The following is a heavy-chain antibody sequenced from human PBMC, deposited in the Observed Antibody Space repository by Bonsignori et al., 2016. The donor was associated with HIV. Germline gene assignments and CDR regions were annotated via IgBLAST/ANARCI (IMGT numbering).Heavy chain of an antibody. J-gene: IGHJ4*02. V-gene: IGHV3-30*02. CDR2: IIYDGSNK. CDR3: AKGEYLAGYFDS. CDR1: GFTFSSYG. D-gene: IGHD2/OR15-2a*01. Sequence: QVQLVESGGGVVQPGGSLRLSCAASGFTFSSYGMHWVRQAPGKGLEWVAFIIYDGSNKYYADSVKGRFTISRDNSKNTLYLQMNSLRVDDTALYYCAKGEYLAGYFDSWGQGTLVTV.